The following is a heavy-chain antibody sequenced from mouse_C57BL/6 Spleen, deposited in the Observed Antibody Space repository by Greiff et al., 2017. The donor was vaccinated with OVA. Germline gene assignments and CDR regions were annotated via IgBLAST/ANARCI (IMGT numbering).Heavy chain of an antibody. Sequence: QVQLQQPGAELVKPGASVKLSCKASGYTFTSYWMQWVKQRPGQGLEWIGEIDPSDSYTNYNQKFKGKATLTVDTSSSTAYMQLSSLTSEDSAVYYCAREGLLRSYFDVWGTGTTVTVSS. J-gene: IGHJ1*03. D-gene: IGHD1-1*01. CDR3: AREGLLRSYFDV. CDR1: GYTFTSYW. V-gene: IGHV1-50*01. CDR2: IDPSDSYT.